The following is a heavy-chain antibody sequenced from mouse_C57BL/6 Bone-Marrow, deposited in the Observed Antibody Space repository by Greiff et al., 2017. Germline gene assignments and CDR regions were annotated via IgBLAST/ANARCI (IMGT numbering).Heavy chain of an antibody. V-gene: IGHV2-2*01. D-gene: IGHD1-1*01. CDR2: IWSGGST. J-gene: IGHJ4*01. CDR1: GFSLTSYG. CDR3: ARDPYYYGTFYYAMDY. Sequence: VQGVESGPGLVQPSQSLSITCTVSGFSLTSYGVHWVRQSPGKGLEWLGVIWSGGSTDYNAAFISRLSISTDNSKSQVFFKMNSLQADDTSIYYCARDPYYYGTFYYAMDYWGQGTSVTVSS.